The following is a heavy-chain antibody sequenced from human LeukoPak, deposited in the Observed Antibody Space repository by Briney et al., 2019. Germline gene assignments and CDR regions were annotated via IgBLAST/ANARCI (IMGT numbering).Heavy chain of an antibody. CDR3: AKVPLGSGSFYPYYYYMDV. V-gene: IGHV3-23*01. J-gene: IGHJ6*03. CDR2: ISASGDSS. Sequence: GGSLRLSCAASGFTFTTYAMSWVRQPPGKGLEWVSSISASGDSSYYADSVKGRFTISRHNSKNTLYLQMNSLRAEDTAVYYCAKVPLGSGSFYPYYYYMDVWGKGTTVTVSS. CDR1: GFTFTTYA. D-gene: IGHD1-26*01.